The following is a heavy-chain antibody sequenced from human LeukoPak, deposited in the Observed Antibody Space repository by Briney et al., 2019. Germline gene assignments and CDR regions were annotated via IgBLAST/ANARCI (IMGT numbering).Heavy chain of an antibody. CDR3: ASGFMGYDRSGYYDDAFDI. CDR2: INPNSGGT. Sequence: ASVKVSCKASGYTLTGYYMHWVRQAPGQGLEWMGWINPNSGGTNYAQKFQGRVTMTRDTSISTAYMELRRLRSDDTAVYYCASGFMGYDRSGYYDDAFDIWGQGTMVTVSS. CDR1: GYTLTGYY. D-gene: IGHD3-22*01. V-gene: IGHV1-2*02. J-gene: IGHJ3*02.